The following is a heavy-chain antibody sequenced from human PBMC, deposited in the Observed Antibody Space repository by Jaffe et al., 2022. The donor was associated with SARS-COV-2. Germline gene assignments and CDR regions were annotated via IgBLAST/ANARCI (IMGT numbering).Heavy chain of an antibody. J-gene: IGHJ6*02. CDR2: ISSSSSYI. CDR1: GFTFSSYS. CDR3: ARDRQYYYGMDV. V-gene: IGHV3-21*01. Sequence: EVQVVESGGGLVKPGGSLRLSCAASGFTFSSYSMNWVRQAPGKGLEWVSSISSSSSYIFYADSVKGRFTISRDNAKNSMHLQMNSLRAEDTAVYYCARDRQYYYGMDVWGQGTTVTVSS.